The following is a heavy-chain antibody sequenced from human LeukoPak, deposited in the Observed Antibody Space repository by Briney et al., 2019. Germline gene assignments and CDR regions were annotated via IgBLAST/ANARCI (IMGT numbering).Heavy chain of an antibody. D-gene: IGHD6-13*01. Sequence: ASVKVSCKASGYTFTSYGISWVRQAPGQGLEWMGWISAYNGNTNYAQTLQGRVTMTTDTSTSTAYMELRSLRSDDTAVYYCARDGPLSIAAAGTSDFDYWGQGTLVTVSS. J-gene: IGHJ4*02. CDR2: ISAYNGNT. CDR1: GYTFTSYG. CDR3: ARDGPLSIAAAGTSDFDY. V-gene: IGHV1-18*01.